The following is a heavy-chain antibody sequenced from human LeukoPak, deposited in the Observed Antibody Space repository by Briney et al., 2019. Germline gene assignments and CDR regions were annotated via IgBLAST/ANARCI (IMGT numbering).Heavy chain of an antibody. V-gene: IGHV1-8*01. CDR3: ARFLGYCSSTSCSGYYGMDV. CDR1: GYTFTSYD. J-gene: IGHJ6*02. Sequence: ASVKVSCKASGYTFTSYDINWVRRATGQGLEWMGWMNPNSGNTGYAQKFQGRVTMTRNTSISTAYMELSSLRSEDTAVYYCARFLGYCSSTSCSGYYGMDVWGQGTTVTVSS. D-gene: IGHD2-2*03. CDR2: MNPNSGNT.